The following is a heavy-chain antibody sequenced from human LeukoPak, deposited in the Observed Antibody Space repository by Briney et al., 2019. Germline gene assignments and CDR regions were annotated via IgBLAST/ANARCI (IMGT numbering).Heavy chain of an antibody. D-gene: IGHD6-19*01. J-gene: IGHJ4*02. CDR1: GGSIISSSYY. CDR2: IYHSGGT. CDR3: ARRGTQSSGWYLYYFDY. Sequence: SETLSLTCTVSGGSIISSSYYWGWIRQPPGKGLEWIGTIYHSGGTYYNPSLKSRVTISVDTSKNQFSLKLSSVTAADTAVYYCARRGTQSSGWYLYYFDYWGQGTLVTVSS. V-gene: IGHV4-39*07.